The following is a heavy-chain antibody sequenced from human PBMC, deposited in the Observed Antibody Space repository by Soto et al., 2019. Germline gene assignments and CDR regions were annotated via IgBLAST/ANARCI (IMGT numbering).Heavy chain of an antibody. D-gene: IGHD3-3*02. V-gene: IGHV3-7*05. CDR2: IKKDGSEK. J-gene: IGHJ6*02. Sequence: PGGSLRLSCAVSGFTFSNYWMSWVRQAPGKGLEWVANIKKDGSEKYYVDSVKGRFIISRDNGKKSLYLQMNDLRAEDTAVYYCAAILGMDVWAQGTTVTVSS. CDR3: AAILGMDV. CDR1: GFTFSNYW.